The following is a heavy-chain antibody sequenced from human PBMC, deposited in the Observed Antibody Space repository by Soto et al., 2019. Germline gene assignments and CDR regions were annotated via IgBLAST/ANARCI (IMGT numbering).Heavy chain of an antibody. V-gene: IGHV3-66*01. J-gene: IGHJ4*02. CDR2: IYSGGTT. Sequence: GGSLRLSCAASGFAVSSHYVYWVRRAPGKGLEWVSVIYSGGTTYYAASVGGRFTISRDTSKNTVYLQMNSLRAEDTAMYFCARDRTISDYRSSGALGLWGQGTLVTVSS. CDR1: GFAVSSHY. CDR3: ARDRTISDYRSSGALGL. D-gene: IGHD3-10*01.